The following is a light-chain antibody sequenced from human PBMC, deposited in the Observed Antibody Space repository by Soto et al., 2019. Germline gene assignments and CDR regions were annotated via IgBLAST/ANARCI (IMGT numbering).Light chain of an antibody. CDR3: QQYNNWPLT. CDR2: HAS. J-gene: IGKJ4*01. Sequence: EIVMTQSPGTLSVSPGEGATLSCRASQSLSSDLAWFQQKPGQAPRLIIYHASTRATGIPARFSGSGSGTEFTLTISSLQYEDFAVYYCQQYNNWPLTFGGGTKV. V-gene: IGKV3-15*01. CDR1: QSLSSD.